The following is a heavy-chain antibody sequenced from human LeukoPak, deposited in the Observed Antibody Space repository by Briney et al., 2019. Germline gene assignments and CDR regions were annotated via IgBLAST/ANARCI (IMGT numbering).Heavy chain of an antibody. Sequence: GGSLRLSCAASGFTFDDYGMSWVRQAPGKGLEWVSGINWNGGITGYADSVKGRFTISRDNAKNSLYLQMNSLRAEDTAIYYCAKNGDRGAYCAGGTCYPYFYYYMDVWGKGTTVTI. V-gene: IGHV3-20*04. J-gene: IGHJ6*03. CDR1: GFTFDDYG. CDR2: INWNGGIT. CDR3: AKNGDRGAYCAGGTCYPYFYYYMDV. D-gene: IGHD2-15*01.